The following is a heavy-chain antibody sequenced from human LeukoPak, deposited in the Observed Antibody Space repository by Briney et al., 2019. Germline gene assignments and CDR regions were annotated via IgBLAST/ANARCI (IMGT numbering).Heavy chain of an antibody. CDR1: GGTFSSYA. V-gene: IGHV1-69*04. CDR2: IIPILGIA. J-gene: IGHJ5*02. CDR3: ARTGMYYDFWSGYRENWFDP. D-gene: IGHD3-3*01. Sequence: VASVKVSCKASGGTFSSYAISWVRQAPGQGLEWMGRIIPILGIANYAQKFQGRVTITADKSTSTAYMELSSLRSDDTAVYYCARTGMYYDFWSGYRENWFDPWGQGTLVTVSS.